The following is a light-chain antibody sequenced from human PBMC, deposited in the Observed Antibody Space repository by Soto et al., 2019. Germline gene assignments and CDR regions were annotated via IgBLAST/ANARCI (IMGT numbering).Light chain of an antibody. CDR2: GAS. V-gene: IGKV3-11*01. CDR1: QTVSTY. Sequence: IVLTQSPATLSLSPGERATLSCRARQTVSTYLSWYQHKHGQAPRLLIYGASNRATGIPARFSGSGSGTDFTLTISSLEPEDSAVYYCQQRYNWLTFGGGTKVEIK. CDR3: QQRYNWLT. J-gene: IGKJ4*01.